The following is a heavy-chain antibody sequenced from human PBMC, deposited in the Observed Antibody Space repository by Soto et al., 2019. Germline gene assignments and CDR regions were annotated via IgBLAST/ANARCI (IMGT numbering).Heavy chain of an antibody. CDR2: ISYDGSNK. V-gene: IGHV3-30-3*01. CDR1: GFTFSSYA. D-gene: IGHD2-8*02. Sequence: PGGSLRLSCAASGFTFSSYAMHWVRQAPGKGLEWVAVISYDGSNKYYADSVKGRFTISRDNSKNTLYLQMNSLRAEDTAVYYCAGEDLELAEHYNMGVNWGQGTPVKVSS. CDR3: AGEDLELAEHYNMGVN. J-gene: IGHJ4*02.